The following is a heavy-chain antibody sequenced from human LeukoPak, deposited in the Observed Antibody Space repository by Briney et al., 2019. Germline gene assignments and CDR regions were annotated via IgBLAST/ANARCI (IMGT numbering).Heavy chain of an antibody. CDR2: IYYSGST. D-gene: IGHD6-19*01. CDR3: ARDGYSSGLYDY. CDR1: GGSISSYY. V-gene: IGHV4-59*12. Sequence: PSETLSLTCTVSGGSISSYYWSWIRQPPGKGLEWIGYIYYSGSTNYNPSLKSRVTISVDKSKNQFSLKLSSVTAADTAVYYCARDGYSSGLYDYWGQGTLVTVSS. J-gene: IGHJ4*02.